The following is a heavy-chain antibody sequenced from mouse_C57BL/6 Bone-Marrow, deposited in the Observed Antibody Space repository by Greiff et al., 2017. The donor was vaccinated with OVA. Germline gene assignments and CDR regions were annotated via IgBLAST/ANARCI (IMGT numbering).Heavy chain of an antibody. CDR2: IRSKSSNYAT. V-gene: IGHV10-3*01. CDR3: VREVYYGDD. Sequence: EVKVVESGGGLVQPKGSLKLSCAASGFTFNTSAMHWVRQAPGKGLEWVARIRSKSSNYATYYAVSVKDRFTISRDYSQSTLYVQMNNLKTEDTAMYYCVREVYYGDDWGQGTLVTVAA. J-gene: IGHJ3*01. CDR1: GFTFNTSA. D-gene: IGHD2-13*01.